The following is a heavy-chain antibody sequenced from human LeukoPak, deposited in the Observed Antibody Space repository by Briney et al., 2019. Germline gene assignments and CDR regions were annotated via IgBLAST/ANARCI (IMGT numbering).Heavy chain of an antibody. CDR1: GASISSYY. V-gene: IGHV4-59*01. CDR3: ARGPLGSFSS. J-gene: IGHJ4*02. D-gene: IGHD3-3*02. Sequence: SEPLSLTCTVSGASISSYYWSWIRQPPGKGLEWIGHIYYSGSTNYSPSLKGRVTISVDPSKNQFSLKLSSMTAADSAVYYCARGPLGSFSSWGQGTLVTVSS. CDR2: IYYSGST.